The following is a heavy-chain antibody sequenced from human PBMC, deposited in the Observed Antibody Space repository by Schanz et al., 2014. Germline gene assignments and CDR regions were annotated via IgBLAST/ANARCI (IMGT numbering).Heavy chain of an antibody. CDR2: IFLNDGGA. V-gene: IGHV1-46*01. J-gene: IGHJ4*02. CDR3: ARERPRKGDFDY. Sequence: QVQLVQSGAEVKEPGASVKLSCKSSGYTFTDYYMQWWRQAPGQGLEWLGTIFLNDGGAHYAEKFQGRIIMTRDISTSTVYLDLSSLRSEDTAVYYWARERPRKGDFDYGGQGPLVTVSS. D-gene: IGHD1-26*01. CDR1: GYTFTDYY.